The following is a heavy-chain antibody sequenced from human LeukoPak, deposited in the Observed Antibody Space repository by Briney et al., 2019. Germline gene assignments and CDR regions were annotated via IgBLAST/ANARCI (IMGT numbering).Heavy chain of an antibody. D-gene: IGHD3-22*01. Sequence: GASVKVSCKASGYTVTGYYIHWVRQAPGQGLDWVGWSNPNNGYTHSEHNFQGRLTMTRDTSTDTAYMELSSLRSDDTAVYYCARGSYYSDSSGYFDYWGQGTLVTVSS. CDR2: SNPNNGYT. CDR3: ARGSYYSDSSGYFDY. CDR1: GYTVTGYY. V-gene: IGHV1-2*02. J-gene: IGHJ4*02.